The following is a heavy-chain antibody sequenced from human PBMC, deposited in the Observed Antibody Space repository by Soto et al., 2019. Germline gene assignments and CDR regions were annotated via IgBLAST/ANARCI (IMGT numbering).Heavy chain of an antibody. V-gene: IGHV3-7*01. Sequence: EVQLVESGGGLVQPGGSLRLSCAASGFTFSSYWMSWVRQAPGKGLEWVANIKQDGSEKYYVDSVKGRFTISRDNAKNPLYLQMNSLGAEDTAVYYCARDRYSYYDFWSGSLPYYYFGMDVWGQGTTVTVSS. CDR2: IKQDGSEK. D-gene: IGHD3-3*01. CDR3: ARDRYSYYDFWSGSLPYYYFGMDV. CDR1: GFTFSSYW. J-gene: IGHJ6*02.